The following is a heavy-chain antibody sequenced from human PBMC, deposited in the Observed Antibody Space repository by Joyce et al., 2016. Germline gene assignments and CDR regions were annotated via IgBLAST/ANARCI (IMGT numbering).Heavy chain of an antibody. D-gene: IGHD3-22*01. J-gene: IGHJ5*02. CDR2: IYPGDLDT. Sequence: EVQLVQSGAEVRKPGESPKISCKGSGYNFNIYWLSWVRQTPENGLEGMGTIYPGDLDTSYSPSFQGQVTISVDKSINTAYLQWGSLKASDTAMYYCVRSIFAGCKGDIRCYTVDLWGQGTQVTVSS. CDR3: VRSIFAGCKGDIRCYTVDL. V-gene: IGHV5-51*01. CDR1: GYNFNIYW.